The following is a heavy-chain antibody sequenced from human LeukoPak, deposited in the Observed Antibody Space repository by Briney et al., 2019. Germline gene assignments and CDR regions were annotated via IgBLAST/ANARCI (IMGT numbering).Heavy chain of an antibody. V-gene: IGHV3-21*01. D-gene: IGHD3-22*01. CDR2: ISTTSSYI. CDR3: ARGDYYDSGGPEDY. J-gene: IGHJ4*02. CDR1: GFTFSSYS. Sequence: GGSLRLSCAASGFTFSSYSMNWVRQAPGKGLEWVPSISTTSSYIYYVDSVKGRFTISRDNAKNSLYLQMNGLRAEDTAVYYCARGDYYDSGGPEDYWGQGTLVTVSS.